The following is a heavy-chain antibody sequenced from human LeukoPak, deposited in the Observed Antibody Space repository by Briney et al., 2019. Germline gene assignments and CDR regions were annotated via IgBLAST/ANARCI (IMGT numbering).Heavy chain of an antibody. CDR2: IIPIFGTA. V-gene: IGHV1-69*05. Sequence: ASVKVSCKASGGTFSSYAISWVRQAPGQGLEWMGGIIPIFGTANYAQEFQGRVTITTDESTSTAYMELSSLRSEDTAVYSCARIPDAGSRFDYWGQGTLVTVSS. CDR1: GGTFSSYA. CDR3: ARIPDAGSRFDY. J-gene: IGHJ4*02.